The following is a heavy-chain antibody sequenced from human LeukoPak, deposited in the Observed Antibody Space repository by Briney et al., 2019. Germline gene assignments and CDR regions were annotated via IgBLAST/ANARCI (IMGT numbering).Heavy chain of an antibody. V-gene: IGHV3-23*01. CDR2: ISGSGGST. Sequence: QTGGSLRLSCAASGFTFSSFPMTWVRLAPGKGLEWVSAISGSGGSTYYADSVKGRFTISRDNSKNTLYLQMNSLRAEDTAVYYCAKRLAYQLLWIFDYWGQGTLVTVSS. CDR3: AKRLAYQLLWIFDY. D-gene: IGHD2-2*01. CDR1: GFTFSSFP. J-gene: IGHJ4*02.